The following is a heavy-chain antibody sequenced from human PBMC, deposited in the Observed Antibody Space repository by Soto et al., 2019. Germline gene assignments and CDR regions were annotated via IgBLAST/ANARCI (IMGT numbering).Heavy chain of an antibody. CDR3: ARDILTGRMGMDV. Sequence: SETLSLTCTVSGGFISSDYWIWIRQPPGKGLEWIGYIYYSGSTNYNPSLKSRVTISLDTSKKHFSLKLSSVTAADTAVYYCARDILTGRMGMDVWGQGTTVT. D-gene: IGHD3-9*01. CDR1: GGFISSDY. V-gene: IGHV4-59*01. J-gene: IGHJ6*02. CDR2: IYYSGST.